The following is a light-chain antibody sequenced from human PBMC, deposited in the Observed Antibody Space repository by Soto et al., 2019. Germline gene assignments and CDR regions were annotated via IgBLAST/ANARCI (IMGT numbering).Light chain of an antibody. CDR3: QPYKTWPMT. Sequence: EIVMTQSPATLSVSPGERATLSCRASQSVSSNLAWYQQKPGQAPRLLIYGASTRAPGIPARFSGSGSGTEFTLTISSLQSEDFVIYYCQPYKTWPMTLGQGTKVEI. CDR2: GAS. CDR1: QSVSSN. V-gene: IGKV3-15*01. J-gene: IGKJ1*01.